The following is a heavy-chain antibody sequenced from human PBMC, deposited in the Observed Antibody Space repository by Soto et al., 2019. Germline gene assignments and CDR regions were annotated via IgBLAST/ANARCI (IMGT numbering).Heavy chain of an antibody. D-gene: IGHD1-26*01. CDR1: GFSISDYG. CDR3: AKGAGDRLSLGMDV. Sequence: GGSLRLSCAASGFSISDYGMEWVRQAPGKGLEWVALISYDGSNTYYADSVKGRFTISRDNSKDTLFPRMTGLRREDTAVYYCAKGAGDRLSLGMDVWGQGTTVTVSS. J-gene: IGHJ6*02. CDR2: ISYDGSNT. V-gene: IGHV3-30*18.